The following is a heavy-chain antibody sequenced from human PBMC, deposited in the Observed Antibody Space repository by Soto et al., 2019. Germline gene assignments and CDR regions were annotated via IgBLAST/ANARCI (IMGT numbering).Heavy chain of an antibody. V-gene: IGHV1-69*06. D-gene: IGHD3-10*01. Sequence: QVQVEKSGAEVKKPGSSVKVSCKASGGTLSVHGVAWLRQAPGQGLEWMGGPIPVFNTVNYALKFQGRVTGTDDKFTNKANMGMSSIRSEETDLYFCTRGVYGTWNYNNGTSACDVGVQGTMVLVSS. CDR3: TRGVYGTWNYNNGTSACDV. J-gene: IGHJ3*01. CDR2: PIPVFNTV. CDR1: GGTLSVHG.